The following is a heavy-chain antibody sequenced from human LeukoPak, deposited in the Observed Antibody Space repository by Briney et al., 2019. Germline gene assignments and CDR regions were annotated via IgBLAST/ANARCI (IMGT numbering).Heavy chain of an antibody. CDR3: AKDVRYGSGFVYYGMDV. CDR1: GFTFSSYG. D-gene: IGHD3-10*01. J-gene: IGHJ6*04. V-gene: IGHV3-30*18. Sequence: GRSLRLSCAASGFTFSSYGMHWVRQAPGKGLEWVAVISYDGSNKYYADSVKGRFTISRDNSKNTLYLQMNSLRAEDTAVYYCAKDVRYGSGFVYYGMDVWGKGTLVTVSS. CDR2: ISYDGSNK.